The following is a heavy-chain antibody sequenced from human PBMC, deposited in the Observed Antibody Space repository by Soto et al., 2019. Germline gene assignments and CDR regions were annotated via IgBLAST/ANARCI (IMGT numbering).Heavy chain of an antibody. CDR2: ISGSGGST. CDR3: AKDDYVSPNPRIFDD. Sequence: PGGSLRLSCAASGFTFSSYAMSWVRQAPGKGLEWVSAISGSGGSTYYADSVKGRFTISRDNSKNTLYLQMNSLRAEDTAVYYCAKDDYVSPNPRIFDDWGQGTLVTVSS. CDR1: GFTFSSYA. J-gene: IGHJ4*02. D-gene: IGHD3-16*01. V-gene: IGHV3-23*01.